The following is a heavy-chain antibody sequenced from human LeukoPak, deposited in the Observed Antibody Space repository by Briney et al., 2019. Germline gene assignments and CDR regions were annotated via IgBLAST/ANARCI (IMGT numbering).Heavy chain of an antibody. CDR1: GFTFSSYE. Sequence: GGSLRLSCAASGFTFSSYEMNWVRQAPGKGLEWVSYISSSGSTIYYADSVKGRFTISRDNAKNSLYLQMNSLRAEDTAVYYCARARSGWANNAFDIWGQGTMVTVSS. D-gene: IGHD6-19*01. CDR2: ISSSGSTI. CDR3: ARARSGWANNAFDI. J-gene: IGHJ3*02. V-gene: IGHV3-48*03.